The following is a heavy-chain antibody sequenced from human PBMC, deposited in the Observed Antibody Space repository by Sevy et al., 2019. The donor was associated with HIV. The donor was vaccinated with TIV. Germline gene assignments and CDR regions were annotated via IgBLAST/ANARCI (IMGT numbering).Heavy chain of an antibody. Sequence: GGSLRLSCAASGFTFSNYDMHWVRQAPGKGLEWVALIWYDGSNRSYVDSVKGRFTVSRDNSKNTLYLQMNSLRAEDTAVYYCAREGLAVAGIGYYFEYWGQGTLVTVSS. CDR1: GFTFSNYD. CDR2: IWYDGSNR. CDR3: AREGLAVAGIGYYFEY. J-gene: IGHJ4*02. V-gene: IGHV3-33*01. D-gene: IGHD6-19*01.